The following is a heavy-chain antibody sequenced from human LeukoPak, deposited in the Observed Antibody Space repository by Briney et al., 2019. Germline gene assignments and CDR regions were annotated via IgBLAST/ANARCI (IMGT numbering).Heavy chain of an antibody. Sequence: GGSLRLSCAASGFTFDDYGMSWVGHAPGKGLEWVSGINWNGGSTGYADSVKGRFTISRDNAKNSLYLQMNSLRAEDTALYYCARDSRWLQKDYWGQGTLVTVSS. CDR2: INWNGGST. CDR3: ARDSRWLQKDY. V-gene: IGHV3-20*04. J-gene: IGHJ4*02. D-gene: IGHD5-24*01. CDR1: GFTFDDYG.